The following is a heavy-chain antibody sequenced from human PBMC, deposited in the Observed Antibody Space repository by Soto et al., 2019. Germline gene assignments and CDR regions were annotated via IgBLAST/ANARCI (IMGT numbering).Heavy chain of an antibody. CDR3: ATASYRGVFDP. Sequence: SETLSLTCAVYGGSFSGYYWSWIRQPPGKGLEWIGEINHSGSTNYNPSLKSRVTISVDTSKNQFSLKLSSVTAADTAVYYCATASYRGVFDPWGQGTLVTVSS. CDR1: GGSFSGYY. V-gene: IGHV4-34*01. D-gene: IGHD3-10*01. J-gene: IGHJ5*02. CDR2: INHSGST.